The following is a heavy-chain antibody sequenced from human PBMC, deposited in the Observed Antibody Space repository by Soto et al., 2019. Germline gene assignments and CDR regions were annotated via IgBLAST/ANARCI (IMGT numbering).Heavy chain of an antibody. CDR2: IDPTDSYT. CDR1: GYIFTSYW. V-gene: IGHV5-10-1*01. Sequence: RGESLKISCKVSGYIFTSYWISWVRQMPGKGLEWMGRIDPTDSYTDYSPSFQGHVTISVDKSINTAYLRWSSLKASDSAMYYCARLPVLSLVAVWGFDYWGLGTPVTVSS. J-gene: IGHJ4*02. D-gene: IGHD3-16*01. CDR3: ARLPVLSLVAVWGFDY.